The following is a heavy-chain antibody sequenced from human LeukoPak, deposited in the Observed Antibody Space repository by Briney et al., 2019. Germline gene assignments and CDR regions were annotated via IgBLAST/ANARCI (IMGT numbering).Heavy chain of an antibody. Sequence: ASVKLSCKASGYDFTSVGITWVRQAPGQGLEWMGWVSAYNDNAYYAQKLQGRVTMTTDTSTNTAYMELRSLRSDDTAVYYCARGGVLDDSIGYWGQGTLVTVSS. D-gene: IGHD3-22*01. CDR3: ARGGVLDDSIGY. J-gene: IGHJ4*02. CDR2: VSAYNDNA. CDR1: GYDFTSVG. V-gene: IGHV1-18*01.